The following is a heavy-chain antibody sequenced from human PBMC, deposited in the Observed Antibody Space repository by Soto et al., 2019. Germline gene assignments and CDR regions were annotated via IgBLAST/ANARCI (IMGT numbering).Heavy chain of an antibody. D-gene: IGHD1-26*01. CDR3: ARDATVGATFYRHGMDV. J-gene: IGHJ6*02. CDR2: LNPGGGFT. Sequence: QVQLVQSGAEVKRPGASVKVSCKTSGYTFADHYIHWLRRTPGQGLEWVGILNPGGGFTGYAEKSQGRVTMTRDTSTSTVYMELSSLRSEDTAMYYCARDATVGATFYRHGMDVWGQGTTVTVSS. V-gene: IGHV1-46*01. CDR1: GYTFADHY.